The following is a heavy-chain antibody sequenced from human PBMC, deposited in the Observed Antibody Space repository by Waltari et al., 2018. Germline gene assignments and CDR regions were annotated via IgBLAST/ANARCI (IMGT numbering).Heavy chain of an antibody. Sequence: DVQLAESGGGLVHPGGSLRPSSAASGFTVSRPPMSWVRQCPGKGLGWVSVMYPPGSSYNADAVEGRFSISRDISQNTVHLQMNNLRLEDTAIYYCARARDEHTAMVFFDLWGQGTVVTVSS. CDR2: MYPPGSS. J-gene: IGHJ4*02. D-gene: IGHD5-18*01. CDR3: ARARDEHTAMVFFDL. CDR1: GFTVSRPP. V-gene: IGHV3-66*02.